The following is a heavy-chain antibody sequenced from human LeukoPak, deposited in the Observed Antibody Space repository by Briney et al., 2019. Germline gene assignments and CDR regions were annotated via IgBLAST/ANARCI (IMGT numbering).Heavy chain of an antibody. J-gene: IGHJ4*02. V-gene: IGHV1-8*01. Sequence: ASVKVSCKASGYTFINYDINWVRQAPGQGLEWMGWMNPNSGDTGYAEKFQGRVTMTRNTSINTAYMELSSLTSEDTAVYFCATLPRGHLFDSWGQGTLVTVSS. CDR2: MNPNSGDT. CDR3: ATLPRGHLFDS. CDR1: GYTFINYD. D-gene: IGHD3-10*01.